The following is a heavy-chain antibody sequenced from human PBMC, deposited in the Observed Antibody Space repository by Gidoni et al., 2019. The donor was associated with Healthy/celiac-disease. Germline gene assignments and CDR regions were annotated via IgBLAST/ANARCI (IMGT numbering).Heavy chain of an antibody. Sequence: QVQLVESGGGVVQPGRSLRLSCAASGFTFSSYGMHWVRQAPGKGLEWVAVIWYDGSNKYYADSVKGRFTISRDNSKNTLYLQMNSLRAEDTAVYYCARDRDCSGGSCSYYFDYWGQGTLVTVSS. CDR1: GFTFSSYG. D-gene: IGHD2-15*01. J-gene: IGHJ4*02. CDR2: IWYDGSNK. V-gene: IGHV3-33*01. CDR3: ARDRDCSGGSCSYYFDY.